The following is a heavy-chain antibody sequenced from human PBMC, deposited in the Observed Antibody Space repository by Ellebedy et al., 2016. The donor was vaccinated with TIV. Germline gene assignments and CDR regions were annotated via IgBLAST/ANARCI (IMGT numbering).Heavy chain of an antibody. CDR3: AREGALSRGSYVDY. J-gene: IGHJ4*02. CDR1: GFTFSSYA. CDR2: FGVSGDTT. Sequence: PGGSLRLSCAPSGFTFSSYAMSRVRQAPGKGLEWVSGFGVSGDTTYYADSVKGRFTISRDNSKNTVYLQMNSLRVEDTAMYYCAREGALSRGSYVDYWGQGTLVTVSS. D-gene: IGHD1-26*01. V-gene: IGHV3-23*01.